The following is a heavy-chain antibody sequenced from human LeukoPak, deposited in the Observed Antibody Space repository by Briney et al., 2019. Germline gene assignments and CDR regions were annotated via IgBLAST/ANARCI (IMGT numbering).Heavy chain of an antibody. CDR3: ARTYYDILTGYNPYFDY. D-gene: IGHD3-9*01. V-gene: IGHV3-21*01. J-gene: IGHJ4*02. CDR2: ITASSTAI. Sequence: GGSLGLSCAASGFTFNTYTMNWVRQAPGKGLEWVSSITASSTAIYSADSVKGRFTISRDNAKNFLYLQTNSLRAEDTAVYYCARTYYDILTGYNPYFDYWGQGILVTVSS. CDR1: GFTFNTYT.